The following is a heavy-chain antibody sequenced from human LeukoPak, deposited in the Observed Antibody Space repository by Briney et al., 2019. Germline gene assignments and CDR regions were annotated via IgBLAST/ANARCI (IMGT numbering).Heavy chain of an antibody. CDR2: INSDGGER. D-gene: IGHD6-6*01. V-gene: IGHV3-7*03. Sequence: PGGSLRLSCAVSGFTFSGFWMSWSRQAPGKGLEGVASINSDGGERYYADGVKGRFTISRDNAKNSLYLQIHSLRAEDTAVYSCARSSYRTSSSVWGQGTMVTVSS. CDR1: GFTFSGFW. J-gene: IGHJ3*01. CDR3: ARSSYRTSSSV.